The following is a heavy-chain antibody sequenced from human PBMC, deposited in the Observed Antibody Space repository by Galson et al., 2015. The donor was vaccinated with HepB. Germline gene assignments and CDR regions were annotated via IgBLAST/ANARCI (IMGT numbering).Heavy chain of an antibody. Sequence: ETLSLTCAVYGGSLSDFYWTWIRQPPGKGLEWIGEIKHTGTTNYQPSLKSRVTISVDTSKNEFSLRLSSLIAADTAVYYCARVGVSKFGGALVVPYYFDYWGQGTLVTVSS. CDR3: ARVGVSKFGGALVVPYYFDY. CDR2: IKHTGTT. D-gene: IGHD3-16*02. V-gene: IGHV4-34*01. J-gene: IGHJ4*02. CDR1: GGSLSDFY.